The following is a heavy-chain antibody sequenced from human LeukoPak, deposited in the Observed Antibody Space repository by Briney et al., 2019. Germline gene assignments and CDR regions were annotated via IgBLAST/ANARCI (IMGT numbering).Heavy chain of an antibody. J-gene: IGHJ4*02. CDR2: IYSSGST. V-gene: IGHV4-4*07. D-gene: IGHD2-2*01. Sequence: SDTLSLTCRVSGGSTNSYYWSWIRQSGGKGLEWIGRIYSSGSTVYNPSLNSRLTMSIDTSKNQFSLTLKSVTATDTAVYYCARVKASSTSWTFDQWGQGALVTVSS. CDR1: GGSTNSYY. CDR3: ARVKASSTSWTFDQ.